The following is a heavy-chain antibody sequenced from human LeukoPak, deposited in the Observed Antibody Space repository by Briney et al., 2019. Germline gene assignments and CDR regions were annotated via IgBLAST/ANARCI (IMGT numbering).Heavy chain of an antibody. CDR1: GFTFDDYA. V-gene: IGHV3-9*01. Sequence: GGSLRLSCAASGFTFDDYAMHWVRQAPGKGLEWVSGISWNSGSIGYADSVKGRFTISRDNAKNSLYLQMNSLRAEDTTLYYCAKAYTPLWIGGVDYSSQGTLVTVSS. CDR2: ISWNSGSI. D-gene: IGHD3-10*01. J-gene: IGHJ4*02. CDR3: AKAYTPLWIGGVDY.